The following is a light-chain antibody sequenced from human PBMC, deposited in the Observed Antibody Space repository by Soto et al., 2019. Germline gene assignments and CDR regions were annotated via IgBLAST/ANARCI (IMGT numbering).Light chain of an antibody. J-gene: IGKJ5*01. CDR1: QSVSSSY. Sequence: EIVFTQSPGTLSFSPGGKATPSCRASQSVSSSYLAWYQQKPGQAPRLLIYAASIRATDIPDRFSGSGSGTDFTLTISRLEPEDFAVFYCQKYGSSSITFGQGTRLEIK. CDR3: QKYGSSSIT. V-gene: IGKV3-20*01. CDR2: AAS.